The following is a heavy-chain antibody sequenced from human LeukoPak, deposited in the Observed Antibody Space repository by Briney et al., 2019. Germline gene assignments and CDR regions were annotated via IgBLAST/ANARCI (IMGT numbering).Heavy chain of an antibody. D-gene: IGHD3-22*01. CDR1: GGSISSGGYY. J-gene: IGHJ4*02. CDR2: IYYSGST. V-gene: IGHV4-31*03. Sequence: SETLSLTCTVSGGSISSGGYYWSWIRQHPGKGLEWIGYIYYSGSTYYNPSLKSRVTISVDTSKNQFSLKPSSVTAADTAVYYCARESRTHYYDSSGYQYFGYWGQGTLVTVSS. CDR3: ARESRTHYYDSSGYQYFGY.